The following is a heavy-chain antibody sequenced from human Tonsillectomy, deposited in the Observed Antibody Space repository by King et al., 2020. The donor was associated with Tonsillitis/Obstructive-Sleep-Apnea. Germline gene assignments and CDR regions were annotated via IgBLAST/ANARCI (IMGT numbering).Heavy chain of an antibody. D-gene: IGHD3-22*01. CDR2: IYTGGST. J-gene: IGHJ4*02. Sequence: VQLQESGPGLVKPSETLSLTCSVSDDSFSSYCWSWIRQPAGKGLEWIGHIYTGGSTDYNPSLRGRVTMSVDTSRRQFSLKLTSVTAADTAVYYCARESPYDDSAYYYVVFDYWGQGTLVTVSP. CDR1: DDSFSSYC. V-gene: IGHV4-4*07. CDR3: ARESPYDDSAYYYVVFDY.